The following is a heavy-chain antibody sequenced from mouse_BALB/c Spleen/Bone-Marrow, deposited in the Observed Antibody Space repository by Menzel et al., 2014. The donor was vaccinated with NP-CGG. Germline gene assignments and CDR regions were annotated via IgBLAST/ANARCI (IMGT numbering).Heavy chain of an antibody. CDR2: IRNKAKGYTT. CDR1: GFTFTDYY. CDR3: ARDINYDIYWYFDV. J-gene: IGHJ1*01. D-gene: IGHD2-4*01. V-gene: IGHV7-3*02. Sequence: EVQGVESGGGLVQPGGSLRLSCAPSGFTFTDYYMSWVRQPPGKALEWLGFIRNKAKGYTTEYSASVKGRFTISRDNSHSILYLQMNTLRAEDSATYYCARDINYDIYWYFDVWGAGTTVTVSS.